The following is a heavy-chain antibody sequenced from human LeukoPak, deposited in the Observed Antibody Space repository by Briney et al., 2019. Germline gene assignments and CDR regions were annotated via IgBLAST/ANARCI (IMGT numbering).Heavy chain of an antibody. CDR1: GYTFTGYY. D-gene: IGHD4-17*01. J-gene: IGHJ3*02. Sequence: GASVKVSCKASGYTFTGYYMHWVRQAPGQGLEWMEWINPNSGGTNYALKFQGRVTMTRDTSISTAYMELSSLRSDDTAVYYCARVLYGDSYDAFDIWGQGTMVTVSS. CDR3: ARVLYGDSYDAFDI. CDR2: INPNSGGT. V-gene: IGHV1-2*02.